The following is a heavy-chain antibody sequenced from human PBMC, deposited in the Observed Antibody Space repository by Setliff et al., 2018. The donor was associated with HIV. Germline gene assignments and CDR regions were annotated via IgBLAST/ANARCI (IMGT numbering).Heavy chain of an antibody. J-gene: IGHJ6*03. CDR1: GYSVSSGYF. CDR2: IFHTGST. D-gene: IGHD6-6*01. Sequence: SETLSLTCAVSGYSVSSGYFWGWIRQPPGKGLEWIGSIFHTGSTYYNPSLKSRVTIPVDTSKNQFSLRLTSVTAADTAVYYCARHDGMKAARRYNNDYMDVWGKGTTVTVSS. CDR3: ARHDGMKAARRYNNDYMDV. V-gene: IGHV4-38-2*01.